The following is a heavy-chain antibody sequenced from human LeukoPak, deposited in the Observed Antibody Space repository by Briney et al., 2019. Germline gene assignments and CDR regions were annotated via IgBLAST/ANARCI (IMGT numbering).Heavy chain of an antibody. CDR2: INPNSGGT. CDR3: AAIGGCSGGSCSDLYWYFDL. J-gene: IGHJ2*01. CDR1: GYTFTGYY. V-gene: IGHV1-2*06. D-gene: IGHD2-15*01. Sequence: ASVKVSCKASGYTFTGYYMHWVRQAPGQGLEWMGRINPNSGGTNYAQKFQGRVTMTGDTSISTAYMELGRLRSDDTAVYYWAAIGGCSGGSCSDLYWYFDLWGRGTLVTVSS.